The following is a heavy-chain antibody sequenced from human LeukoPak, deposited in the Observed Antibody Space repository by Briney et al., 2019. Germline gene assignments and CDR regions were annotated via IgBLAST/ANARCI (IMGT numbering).Heavy chain of an antibody. CDR2: IIPILGIA. CDR3: ARALVAARQGGYYYYYGMDV. J-gene: IGHJ6*02. CDR1: GGTFSSYA. D-gene: IGHD6-6*01. Sequence: PVKVSCKASGGTFSSYATSWVRQAPGQGLEWMGRIIPILGIANYAQKFQGRVTITADKSTSTAYMELSSLRSEDTAVYYCARALVAARQGGYYYYYGMDVWGQGTTVTVSS. V-gene: IGHV1-69*04.